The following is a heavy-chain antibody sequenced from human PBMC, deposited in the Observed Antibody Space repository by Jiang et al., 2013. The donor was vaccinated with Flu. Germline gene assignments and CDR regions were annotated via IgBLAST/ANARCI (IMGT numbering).Heavy chain of an antibody. CDR2: ISNSDGST. V-gene: IGHV3-23*01. CDR1: GLTFSSYA. Sequence: QLLESGGGLVQPGGSLRLSCAASGLTFSSYAMSWVRQAPGKGLEWVSAISNSDGSTYYADSVKGRFTISRDNSKNTLFLQMNSLRAEDTAVYYCAKMDQTRGMALGSGYFDYWGQGTLVTVSS. D-gene: IGHD3-10*01. J-gene: IGHJ4*02. CDR3: AKMDQTRGMALGSGYFDY.